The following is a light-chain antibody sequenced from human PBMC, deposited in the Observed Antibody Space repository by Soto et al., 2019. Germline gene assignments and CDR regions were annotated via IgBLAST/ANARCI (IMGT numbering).Light chain of an antibody. Sequence: HSALTQPASVSGSPGQSITISCTGTSSDVGGYNYVSWYQQHPGKAPKLMIYDVSNRPSGVSNRFSGSKSGNTASLTISGLQAEDEADYYCSSYTRSSTLYVVFGGGTKVTVL. CDR2: DVS. CDR3: SSYTRSSTLYVV. V-gene: IGLV2-14*01. J-gene: IGLJ2*01. CDR1: SSDVGGYNY.